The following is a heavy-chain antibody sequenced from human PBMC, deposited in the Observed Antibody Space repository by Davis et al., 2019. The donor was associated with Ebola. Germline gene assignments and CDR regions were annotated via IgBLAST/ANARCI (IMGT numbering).Heavy chain of an antibody. CDR2: ISAYNGNT. CDR1: GGTFSSYA. V-gene: IGHV1-18*01. D-gene: IGHD3-3*01. Sequence: ASVKVSCKASGGTFSSYAISWVRQAPGQGLEWMGWISAYNGNTNYAQKLQGRVTMTTDTSTSTAYMELRSLRSEDTAVYYCARAQGAYYDFWSGYYTSYYFDYWGQGTLVTVSS. J-gene: IGHJ4*02. CDR3: ARAQGAYYDFWSGYYTSYYFDY.